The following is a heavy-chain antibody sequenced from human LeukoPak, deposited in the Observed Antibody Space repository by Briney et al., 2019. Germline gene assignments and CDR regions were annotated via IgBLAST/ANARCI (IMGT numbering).Heavy chain of an antibody. D-gene: IGHD6-19*01. CDR2: IYPCGSDT. CDR1: GYSFTSYW. V-gene: IGHV5-51*01. Sequence: ASLQISCKGAGYSFTSYWIGCVRQMPGEGVEGMGIIYPCGSDTRYSPSLQSQVTISADKSISTASLQWSSLKAADTAMYYCARSYSSGSFYFDYWGQGTLVAVSS. CDR3: ARSYSSGSFYFDY. J-gene: IGHJ4*02.